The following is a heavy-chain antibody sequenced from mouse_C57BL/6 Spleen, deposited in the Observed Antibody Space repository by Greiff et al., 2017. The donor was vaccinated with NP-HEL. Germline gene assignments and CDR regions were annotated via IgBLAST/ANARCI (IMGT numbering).Heavy chain of an antibody. CDR1: GYTFTSYW. J-gene: IGHJ4*01. CDR3: ARRCIYYYGGSYGNYYAMDY. CDR2: INPSSGYT. V-gene: IGHV1-7*01. D-gene: IGHD1-1*01. Sequence: QVQLQQSGAELAKPGASVKLSCKASGYTFTSYWMHWVKQRPGQGLEWIGYINPSSGYTKYNQKFKDKATLTADKSSSTAYMQLSSLTYEDSAVYYCARRCIYYYGGSYGNYYAMDYWGQGTSVTVSS.